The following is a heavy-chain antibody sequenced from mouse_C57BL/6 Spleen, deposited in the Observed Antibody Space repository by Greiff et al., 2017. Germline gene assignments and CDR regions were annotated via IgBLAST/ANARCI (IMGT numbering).Heavy chain of an antibody. Sequence: QVQLQQSGAELARPGASVKLSCKASGYTFTSYGISWVKQRTGQGLEWIGVIYPRSGNTYYNEKFKGKATLTADKSSSTAYMQLRSLTSEDSAVVYCARRIDDNYVDYWGQGTTLTVSS. CDR3: ARRIDDNYVDY. CDR1: GYTFTSYG. V-gene: IGHV1-81*01. CDR2: IYPRSGNT. J-gene: IGHJ2*01. D-gene: IGHD2-3*01.